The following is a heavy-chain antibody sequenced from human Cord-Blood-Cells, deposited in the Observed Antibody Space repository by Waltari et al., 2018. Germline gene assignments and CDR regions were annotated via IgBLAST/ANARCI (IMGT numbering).Heavy chain of an antibody. CDR1: GDTFTSYY. CDR3: ARAAVVTAGPTRYFDL. Sequence: QVQLVQSGAEVKKPGASVKVSCKASGDTFTSYYMHWVRQAPGQGLEWMGIIHPSGGSPSYAQKFQGRVTMTRDTSTSTVYMELSSLRSEDTAVYYCARAAVVTAGPTRYFDLWGRGTLVTVSS. V-gene: IGHV1-46*03. J-gene: IGHJ2*01. D-gene: IGHD2-21*02. CDR2: IHPSGGSP.